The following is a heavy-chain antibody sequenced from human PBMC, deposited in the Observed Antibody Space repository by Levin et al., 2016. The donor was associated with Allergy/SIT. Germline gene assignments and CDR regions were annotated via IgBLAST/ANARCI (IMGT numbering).Heavy chain of an antibody. CDR1: GFTFSSYA. Sequence: GGSLRLSCAASGFTFSSYAMSWVRQAPGKGLEWVSAISGSGGSTYYADSVKGRFTISRDNAKNSLYLQMNSLRAEDTAVYYCARYGVIPHGAFDIWGQGTMVTVSS. V-gene: IGHV3-23*01. CDR2: ISGSGGST. J-gene: IGHJ3*02. D-gene: IGHD3-16*02. CDR3: ARYGVIPHGAFDI.